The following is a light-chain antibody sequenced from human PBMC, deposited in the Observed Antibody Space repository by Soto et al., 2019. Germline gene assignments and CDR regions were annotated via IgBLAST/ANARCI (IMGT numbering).Light chain of an antibody. CDR2: DAS. CDR1: QSVGSY. Sequence: EIVVTQSPATLSLSPGERATLSCRTSQSVGSYLAWYQKKPGKAPRLLIYDASNRATGIPARFSGSGSGRDFTLTISSLAPEDFAVYYCQQRSTCPPLSFGGGAQVEIK. CDR3: QQRSTCPPLS. V-gene: IGKV3-11*02. J-gene: IGKJ4*01.